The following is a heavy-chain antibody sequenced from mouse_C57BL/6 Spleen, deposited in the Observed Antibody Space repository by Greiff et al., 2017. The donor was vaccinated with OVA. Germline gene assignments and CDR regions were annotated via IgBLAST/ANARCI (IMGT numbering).Heavy chain of an antibody. Sequence: QVQLKQPGAELVMPGASVKLSCKASGYTFTSYWMHWVKQRPGQGLEWIGEIDPSDSYTNYNQKFKGQSTFTVDKSSSTAYMQLSSLTSEDSAVYYCARADGSGSAWFAYWGQGTLVTVSA. V-gene: IGHV1-69*01. J-gene: IGHJ3*01. CDR1: GYTFTSYW. D-gene: IGHD1-1*01. CDR2: IDPSDSYT. CDR3: ARADGSGSAWFAY.